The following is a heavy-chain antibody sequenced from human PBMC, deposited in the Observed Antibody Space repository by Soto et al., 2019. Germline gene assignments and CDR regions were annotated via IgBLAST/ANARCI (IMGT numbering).Heavy chain of an antibody. CDR2: ISSSGSTI. CDR3: ARDWDAYYYYMDV. V-gene: IGHV3-11*01. CDR1: GFTFSDYY. Sequence: GGSLRLSCAASGFTFSDYYMSWIRQAPGKGLEWVSYISSSGSTIYYADSVKGRFTISRDNAKNSLYLQMNSLRAEDTAVYYCARDWDAYYYYMDVWGKGTTVTVSS. J-gene: IGHJ6*03. D-gene: IGHD1-26*01.